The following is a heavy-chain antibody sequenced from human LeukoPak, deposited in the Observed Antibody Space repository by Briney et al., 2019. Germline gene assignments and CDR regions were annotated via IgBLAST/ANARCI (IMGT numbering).Heavy chain of an antibody. V-gene: IGHV3-23*01. CDR2: IAGGGGST. J-gene: IGHJ4*02. Sequence: GGSLRLSCAASGFTFSSYAMSWVRQAPGKGLEWVSSIAGGGGSTYYADSVKGRFTISRDNSKNTLYLQMNSLRAEDTAVYYCARVYYDFWSGYYVDYWGQGTLVTVSS. D-gene: IGHD3-3*01. CDR1: GFTFSSYA. CDR3: ARVYYDFWSGYYVDY.